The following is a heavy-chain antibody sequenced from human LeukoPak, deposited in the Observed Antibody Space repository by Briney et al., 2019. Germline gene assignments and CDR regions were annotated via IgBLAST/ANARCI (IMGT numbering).Heavy chain of an antibody. V-gene: IGHV3-30*02. CDR3: AKGVRMIVVAPGS. D-gene: IGHD3-22*01. Sequence: GGSLRLSCAASGFSFNTYAMHWVRQAPGKGLEWLAFVRHDGNNKYEADSVKGRFTISRDNSKNTVYLQMNSLRSEDTAVYYCAKGVRMIVVAPGSWGQGTLVTVS. J-gene: IGHJ5*02. CDR2: VRHDGNNK. CDR1: GFSFNTYA.